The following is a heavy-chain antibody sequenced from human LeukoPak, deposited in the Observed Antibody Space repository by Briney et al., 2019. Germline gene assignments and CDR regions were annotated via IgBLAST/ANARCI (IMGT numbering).Heavy chain of an antibody. D-gene: IGHD6-13*01. V-gene: IGHV3-74*01. J-gene: IGHJ3*02. CDR3: AKAATGTRNAFDI. CDR2: INSDGSTT. CDR1: GFTFSSYW. Sequence: PGGSLRLSCAASGFTFSSYWMHWVRQAPGKGLVWVSRINSDGSTTNYADSVKGRFTISRDNAKNTLYLQMNSLRAEDTAVYYCAKAATGTRNAFDIWGQGTMVTVSS.